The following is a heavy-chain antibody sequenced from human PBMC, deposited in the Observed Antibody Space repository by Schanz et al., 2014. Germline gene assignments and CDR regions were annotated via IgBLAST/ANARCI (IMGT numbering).Heavy chain of an antibody. CDR1: GFTFSSYG. CDR2: IRYDGINK. Sequence: VQLLESGGGLVQPGGSLRLSCAASGFTFSSYGMHWVRQAPGKGLVWVTYIRYDGINKYYADSVKGRFTVSRDNAKSTLFLQMDSLRPEDTAIYYCAKEWSPSFWGQGTLVTVSS. CDR3: AKEWSPSF. J-gene: IGHJ4*02. V-gene: IGHV3-30*02. D-gene: IGHD1-26*01.